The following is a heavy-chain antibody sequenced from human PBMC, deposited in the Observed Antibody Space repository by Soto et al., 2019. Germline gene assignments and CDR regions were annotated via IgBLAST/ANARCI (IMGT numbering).Heavy chain of an antibody. CDR1: GGSISSGDYY. CDR3: ARDLRYFDWLDWFDP. J-gene: IGHJ5*02. Sequence: PSETLSLTCTVSGGSISSGDYYWSWIRQPPGKGLEWIGYIYYSGSTYYNPSLKSRVTISVDTSKNQFSLKLSSVTAADTAVYYCARDLRYFDWLDWFDPWGQGTLVTVSS. CDR2: IYYSGST. V-gene: IGHV4-30-4*01. D-gene: IGHD3-9*01.